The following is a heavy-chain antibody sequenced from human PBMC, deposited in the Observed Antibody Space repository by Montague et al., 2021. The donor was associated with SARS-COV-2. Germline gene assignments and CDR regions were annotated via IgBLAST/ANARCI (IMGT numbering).Heavy chain of an antibody. CDR2: ISGASVRI. CDR1: GFSFSRYA. D-gene: IGHD5-12*01. V-gene: IGHV3-23*01. J-gene: IGHJ5*01. Sequence: SLRLSFSASGFSFSRYAMSWVRQAPGKGLEWVSGISGASVRIYYADSVKGRFTISRDNSKNTLDVQMNSLRAEDTAVYYCVKVRDSGYDYPNGFDSWGQGTLVTVSS. CDR3: VKVRDSGYDYPNGFDS.